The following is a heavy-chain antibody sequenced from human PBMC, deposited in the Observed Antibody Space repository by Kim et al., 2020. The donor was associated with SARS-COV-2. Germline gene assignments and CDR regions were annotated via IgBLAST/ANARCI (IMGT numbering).Heavy chain of an antibody. CDR3: AKGSWDIVVVPPARPLDY. Sequence: GGSLRLSCAASGFTFNNYAMSWVRQAPGKGLEWVSAISDSGDSTYYADSVKGRFTISRDNSKNTLYLQMSSLRAEDTAVYYCAKGSWDIVVVPPARPLDYWGQGTLVTVSS. CDR1: GFTFNNYA. V-gene: IGHV3-23*01. CDR2: ISDSGDST. J-gene: IGHJ4*02. D-gene: IGHD2-2*02.